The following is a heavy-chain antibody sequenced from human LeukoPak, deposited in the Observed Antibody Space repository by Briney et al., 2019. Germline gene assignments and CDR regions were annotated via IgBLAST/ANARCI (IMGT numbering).Heavy chain of an antibody. V-gene: IGHV1-2*02. D-gene: IGHD2-15*01. CDR3: ARDVVVVVGASRSNFYFYMDV. Sequence: GASVTVSCKDTGYTFTGYYIHWVRQAPGQGLEWVGWINDNNGATNYAQKFQGRITMTRDTSITTAYMELSSLRSDDTAIYYCARDVVVVVGASRSNFYFYMDVWGKGTTVTVSS. CDR2: INDNNGAT. J-gene: IGHJ6*03. CDR1: GYTFTGYY.